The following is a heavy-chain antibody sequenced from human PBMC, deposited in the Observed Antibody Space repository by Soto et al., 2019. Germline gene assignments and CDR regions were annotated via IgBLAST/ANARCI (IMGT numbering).Heavy chain of an antibody. CDR3: ARATGYSSSWYSYDY. V-gene: IGHV3-30-3*01. D-gene: IGHD6-13*01. CDR1: GFTFSSYA. CDR2: ISYDGSNK. J-gene: IGHJ4*02. Sequence: SLRLSCAASGFTFSSYAMHWVRQAPGKGLEWVAVISYDGSNKYYADSVKGRFTISRDNSKNTLYLQMNSLRAEDTAVYYCARATGYSSSWYSYDYWGQGTLVTVSS.